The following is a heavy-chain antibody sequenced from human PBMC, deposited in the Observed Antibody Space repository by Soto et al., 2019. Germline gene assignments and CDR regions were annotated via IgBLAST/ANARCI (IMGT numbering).Heavy chain of an antibody. D-gene: IGHD3-10*01. J-gene: IGHJ5*02. CDR1: GYSFTSYW. CDR3: ARGVYHYGIREYGYNWFDP. V-gene: IGHV5-51*01. Sequence: PGESLKISCKGSGYSFTSYWIGWVRQMPGRGLEWMGIIYPDDSETRYSPSFQGKVTISADKSISTAYLQWSSLKASDAAMYYCARGVYHYGIREYGYNWFDPWGQGTLVTVSS. CDR2: IYPDDSET.